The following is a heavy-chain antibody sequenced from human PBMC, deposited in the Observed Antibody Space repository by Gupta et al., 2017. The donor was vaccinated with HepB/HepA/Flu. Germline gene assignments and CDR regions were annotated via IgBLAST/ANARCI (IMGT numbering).Heavy chain of an antibody. CDR1: GFTFSNVW. J-gene: IGHJ4*02. Sequence: EVQLVESGGGLVKPGGSLRLSCAASGFTFSNVWMNWVRQAPGKGLQWVCHLKSLLVGGTTEYATPVKDRFTISRDDSKNTLDLQMKSLQNADTAVYYCATGLCGGLAFDGYWGQGSLVPVSS. V-gene: IGHV3-15*05. CDR2: LKSLLVGGTT. CDR3: ATGLCGGLAFDGY. D-gene: IGHD3-9*01.